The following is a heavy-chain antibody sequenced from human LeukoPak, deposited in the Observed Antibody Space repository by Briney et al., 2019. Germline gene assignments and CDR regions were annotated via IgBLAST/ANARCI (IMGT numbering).Heavy chain of an antibody. CDR1: GFTFSSYA. Sequence: GGSLRLSCAASGFTFSSYAMSWVRQAPGKGLEWVSAISGSGGSTYYADSVKGWFTISRDNSKNTLYLQMNSLRAEGTAVYYCARGITMIVVVQAFDAFDIWGQGTMVTVSS. V-gene: IGHV3-23*01. CDR2: ISGSGGST. CDR3: ARGITMIVVVQAFDAFDI. D-gene: IGHD3-22*01. J-gene: IGHJ3*02.